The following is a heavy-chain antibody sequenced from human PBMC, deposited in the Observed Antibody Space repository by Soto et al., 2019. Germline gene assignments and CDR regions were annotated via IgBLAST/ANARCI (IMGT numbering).Heavy chain of an antibody. D-gene: IGHD2-15*01. J-gene: IGHJ4*02. V-gene: IGHV3-33*01. Sequence: QVQLVESGGGVVQPGRSLRLSCAASGFTFSSYGMHWVRQAPGKGLEWVAVIWYDGSNKYYADSVKGRFTISRDNSKNTLYLQMNSLRAEDTALYYCARDLGYCSGGSCYGVAIDYWGQGTLVTVSS. CDR3: ARDLGYCSGGSCYGVAIDY. CDR2: IWYDGSNK. CDR1: GFTFSSYG.